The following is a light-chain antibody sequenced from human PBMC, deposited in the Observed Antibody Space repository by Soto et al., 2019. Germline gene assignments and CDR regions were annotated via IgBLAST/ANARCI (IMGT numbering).Light chain of an antibody. CDR1: QSVRTF. V-gene: IGKV3-11*01. CDR3: QQRYNWPPLT. CDR2: DAS. J-gene: IGKJ4*01. Sequence: EVVLTQSPATLSLSPGERATLSCKASQSVRTFLAWYQQKPGQAPRLLIYDASNRAAGIPARFSGSGSGTDFTLPISSLEPEDSAVYYCQQRYNWPPLTFGGGTKVEI.